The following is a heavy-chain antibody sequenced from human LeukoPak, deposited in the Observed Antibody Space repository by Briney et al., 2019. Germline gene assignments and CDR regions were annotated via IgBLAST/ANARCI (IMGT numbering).Heavy chain of an antibody. D-gene: IGHD6-6*01. CDR1: GGSISTYY. J-gene: IGHJ1*01. CDR3: ARGGAARLHFQN. CDR2: IYHSGST. Sequence: SETLSLTCTVSGGSISTYYWNWIRQPPGKGLEWIGYIYHSGSTNYSPSLQSQVTISVDTSKNQFSLNLNSVTAADTAVYYCARGGAARLHFQNWGQGTLVTVSS. V-gene: IGHV4-59*01.